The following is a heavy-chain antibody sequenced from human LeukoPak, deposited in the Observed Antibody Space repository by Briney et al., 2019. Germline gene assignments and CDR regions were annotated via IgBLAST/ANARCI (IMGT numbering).Heavy chain of an antibody. CDR1: GFTFSSYG. D-gene: IGHD6-13*01. CDR3: AKDSPSQQLFRTTYFDY. V-gene: IGHV3-30*02. Sequence: GGSLRLSCAASGFTFSSYGMQWVRQAPGKGLEWVAFIRYDGSDKYYADSVKGRFTISRDNSRNTLYMQMNSLRAEDTAVYYCAKDSPSQQLFRTTYFDYWGQGTLVTVSS. CDR2: IRYDGSDK. J-gene: IGHJ4*02.